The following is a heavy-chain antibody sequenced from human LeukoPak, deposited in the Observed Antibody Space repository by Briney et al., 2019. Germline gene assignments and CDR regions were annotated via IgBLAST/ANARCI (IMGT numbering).Heavy chain of an antibody. CDR3: ARAPSEIGGYYPEYFRH. V-gene: IGHV3-74*01. CDR2: IKSDGRT. J-gene: IGHJ1*01. Sequence: QPGGSLRLSCAASGFTLSSYWMHWVRQAPGKGLVWVSRIKSDGRTNYADSVKGRFTISRDNAKSTVSLQMNSLRAEDTGVYYCARAPSEIGGYYPEYFRHWGQGTLVIVSS. D-gene: IGHD3-22*01. CDR1: GFTLSSYW.